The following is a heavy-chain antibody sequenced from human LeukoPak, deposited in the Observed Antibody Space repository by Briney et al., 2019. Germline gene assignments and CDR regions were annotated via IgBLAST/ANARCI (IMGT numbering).Heavy chain of an antibody. Sequence: SETLSLTCTVSGGSISDYFWSWIRQPPGKGLEWVGYVFYNGSTNYNPSLKSRVTISIDTSRIRFSLRLSSVTAADTARYYCAAGRGYSGYPLDYWGKGNMVTVS. CDR2: VFYNGST. J-gene: IGHJ4*02. CDR1: GGSISDYF. CDR3: AAGRGYSGYPLDY. D-gene: IGHD5-12*01. V-gene: IGHV4-59*03.